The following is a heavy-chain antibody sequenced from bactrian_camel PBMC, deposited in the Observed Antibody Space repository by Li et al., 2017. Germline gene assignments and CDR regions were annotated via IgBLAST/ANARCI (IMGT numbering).Heavy chain of an antibody. D-gene: IGHD5*01. CDR2: IDRNGNT. CDR1: SFVYSWHC. V-gene: IGHV3S42*01. J-gene: IGHJ4*01. CDR3: AAGDPPCMRVPGTYKN. Sequence: DVQLVESGGNSVQAGGSLRLSCAFPSFVYSWHCMAWFRQVPGKEREGVATIDRNGNTRYADSVKGRFTFSRDNAKNTLYLQMNSLEPEDTAMYYCAAGDPPCMRVPGTYKNWGQGTQVTVS.